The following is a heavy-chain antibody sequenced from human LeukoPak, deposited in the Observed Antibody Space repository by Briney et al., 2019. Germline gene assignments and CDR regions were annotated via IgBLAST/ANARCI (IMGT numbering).Heavy chain of an antibody. CDR2: IYHSGST. Sequence: SQTLSLTCAVSGGSISSGGYSWSWIRQPPGKGLEWIGYIYHSGSTYYNPSLKSRVTISVHTSKNQFSLKLSSVTAAHTAVYYCARQVQWTRYYYYGMDVWGQGTTVTVSS. V-gene: IGHV4-30-2*03. CDR1: GGSISSGGYS. J-gene: IGHJ6*02. CDR3: ARQVQWTRYYYYGMDV. D-gene: IGHD6-19*01.